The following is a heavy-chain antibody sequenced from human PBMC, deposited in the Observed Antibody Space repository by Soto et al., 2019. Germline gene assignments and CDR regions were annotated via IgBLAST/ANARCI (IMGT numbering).Heavy chain of an antibody. CDR2: INPNTGVT. CDR3: AKIYTWNEWQGGSDY. D-gene: IGHD3-3*01. J-gene: IGHJ4*02. V-gene: IGHV1-2*02. CDR1: GYSFAAYY. Sequence: QVHLEQSGAEVKKAGASVKISCKASGYSFAAYYINWVRQVSGQGLEWMGWINPNTGVTDYAQQLQSRGTRTRDTSIKTAYLELTSLRSDDTAVYYCAKIYTWNEWQGGSDYWGQGTLLTVSS.